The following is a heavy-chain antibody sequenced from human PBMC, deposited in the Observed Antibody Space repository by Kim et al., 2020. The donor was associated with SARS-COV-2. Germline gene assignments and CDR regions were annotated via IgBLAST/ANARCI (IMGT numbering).Heavy chain of an antibody. CDR3: ASLNIVAATP. CDR2: SP. Sequence: SPNYNPTLKRRVNISVDTSKNQFSLKLSSVTAADTAVYYCASLNIVAATPWGQGTLVTVSS. D-gene: IGHD2-15*01. J-gene: IGHJ5*02. V-gene: IGHV4-34*01.